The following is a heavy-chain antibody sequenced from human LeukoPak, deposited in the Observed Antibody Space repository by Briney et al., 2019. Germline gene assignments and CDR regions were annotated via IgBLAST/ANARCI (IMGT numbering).Heavy chain of an antibody. CDR1: GFTFSDYY. CDR3: ARAGGDQPGLDY. D-gene: IGHD3-16*01. V-gene: IGHV3-11*01. CDR2: ISSSGNNI. J-gene: IGHJ4*02. Sequence: GSLRPSCAASGFTFSDYYMHWIRQAPGKGLEWVSYISSSGNNIKYADSVGGRFTISRDNAKNSLYLQMNSLRAEDTAVYYCARAGGDQPGLDYWGQGTLVTVSS.